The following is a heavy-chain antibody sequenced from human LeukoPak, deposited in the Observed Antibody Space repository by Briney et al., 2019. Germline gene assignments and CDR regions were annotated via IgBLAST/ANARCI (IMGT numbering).Heavy chain of an antibody. V-gene: IGHV3-30*18. CDR1: GFTFRRSG. J-gene: IGHJ4*02. CDR3: AKHLSSGGSTFDY. D-gene: IGHD2-15*01. Sequence: GGSLRLSCATSGFTFRRSGVHWVRQAPGKGLEWVALMSSDGIKTYYADSVKGRFTVSRDKSKNTLYMQMKSLRADDTAIYYCAKHLSSGGSTFDYWGQGTLVTVSS. CDR2: MSSDGIKT.